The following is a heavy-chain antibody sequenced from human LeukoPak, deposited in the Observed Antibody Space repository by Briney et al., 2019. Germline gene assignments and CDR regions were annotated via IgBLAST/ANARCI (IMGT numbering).Heavy chain of an antibody. V-gene: IGHV1-2*02. J-gene: IGHJ4*02. CDR1: GYIFTGYY. Sequence: ASVRVSCKATGYIFTGYYMHWVRQALGQGLEWMGWINPSSGDTRFAEKFQGRVTMTGDTSISTAYMDLSRLTSDDTAIYYCAREDALRGVLDSWGQGTLVIVSS. CDR2: INPSSGDT. D-gene: IGHD3-10*01. CDR3: AREDALRGVLDS.